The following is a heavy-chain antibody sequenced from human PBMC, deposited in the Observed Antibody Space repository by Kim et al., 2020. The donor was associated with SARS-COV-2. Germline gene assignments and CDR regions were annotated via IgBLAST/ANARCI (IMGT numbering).Heavy chain of an antibody. CDR3: ARGYSSSSQLYFFYMDV. Sequence: ASVKVSFKASGYRFNSFDINWVRQATGQGLEWMGWMNPKSGNTGYEQRFKDRVTLTKSTSESTAYMELSSLTFEDTVVYYCARGYSSSSQLYFFYMDVWGKGTTVTVS. V-gene: IGHV1-8*01. D-gene: IGHD6-6*01. CDR2: MNPKSGNT. CDR1: GYRFNSFD. J-gene: IGHJ6*03.